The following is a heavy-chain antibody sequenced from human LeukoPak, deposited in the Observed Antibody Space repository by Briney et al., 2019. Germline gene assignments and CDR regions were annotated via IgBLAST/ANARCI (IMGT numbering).Heavy chain of an antibody. V-gene: IGHV2-5*01. Sequence: ESGPTLVKPTQTLTLTCTFSGFSLYNSGVGVGWIRQPPGKALEWLALIYWNDDKRYSPSLKSRLTITKDTSKNQLVLTMTNMDPVDTATYYCAHTSYSSSWYLVEDYWGQGTLVTVSS. D-gene: IGHD6-13*01. CDR2: IYWNDDK. J-gene: IGHJ4*02. CDR3: AHTSYSSSWYLVEDY. CDR1: GFSLYNSGVG.